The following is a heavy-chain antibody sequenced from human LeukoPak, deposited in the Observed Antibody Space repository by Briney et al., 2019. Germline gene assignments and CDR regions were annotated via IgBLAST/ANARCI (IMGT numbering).Heavy chain of an antibody. Sequence: ASVKVSCKVSRYTLTELSMHWVRQAPGKGLEWMGGFDPEDGETIYAQKFQGRVTMTEDTSTDTAYMELSSLRSEDTAVYYCATDPGRAESTDYYYGMDVWGQGTTVTVSS. J-gene: IGHJ6*02. CDR2: FDPEDGET. CDR3: ATDPGRAESTDYYYGMDV. CDR1: RYTLTELS. V-gene: IGHV1-24*01. D-gene: IGHD4-17*01.